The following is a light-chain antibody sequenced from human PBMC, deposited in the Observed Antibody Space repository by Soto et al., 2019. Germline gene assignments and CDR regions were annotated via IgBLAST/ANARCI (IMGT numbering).Light chain of an antibody. J-gene: IGKJ1*01. V-gene: IGKV3-20*01. CDR2: RAS. Sequence: EIVLTQSPGTLSLSPGERATLSCRASQSVIYLAWYQQKPGQAPRLLFYRASNRATGIPGRFSGSGSGTDFTLTISRMEPEDSAVYYCHQYGIVPWTFGQGTKVEIK. CDR1: QSVIY. CDR3: HQYGIVPWT.